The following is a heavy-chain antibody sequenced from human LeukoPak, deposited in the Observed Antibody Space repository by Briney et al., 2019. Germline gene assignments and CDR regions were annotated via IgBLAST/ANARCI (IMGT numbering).Heavy chain of an antibody. V-gene: IGHV3-30*02. Sequence: GGSLRLSCAASGFTFSYYGMHWVRQAPGKGLEWVAFIRYDGGNKNYADSVKGRFTISRDNAKNSLYLQMNSLRAEDTAVYYCAREMGGYPFDYWGQGTLVTVSS. J-gene: IGHJ4*02. D-gene: IGHD5-12*01. CDR3: AREMGGYPFDY. CDR2: IRYDGGNK. CDR1: GFTFSYYG.